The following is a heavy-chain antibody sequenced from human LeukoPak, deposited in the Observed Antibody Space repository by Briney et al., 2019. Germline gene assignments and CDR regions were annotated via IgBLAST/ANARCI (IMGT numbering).Heavy chain of an antibody. D-gene: IGHD3-16*01. J-gene: IGHJ4*02. V-gene: IGHV3-7*01. CDR1: RFTFNKYC. CDR3: ARTYAYDATGDRGH. CDR2: INPDGSEK. Sequence: PGGSLRLSCVASRFTFNKYCMSWVRQAPGKGLQWVANINPDGSEKYYVDSVKGRFTISRDNAKNSLYLQMNSLRAEDTAVYYCARTYAYDATGDRGHWGQGTLVTVSS.